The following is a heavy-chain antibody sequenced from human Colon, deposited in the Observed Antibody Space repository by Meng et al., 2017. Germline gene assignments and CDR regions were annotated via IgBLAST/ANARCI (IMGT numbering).Heavy chain of an antibody. Sequence: VTLVQSGGVVVQPGTSLRLSCSASGFNFRELGLHWVRQAPGKGLEWVAAVTYDGTKQYYADSVKGRFIIPRDNSDNTLYLQMGSLKPDDTAIYYCAKEWSSSYAYYDAWGQGTLVTVSS. D-gene: IGHD2-21*01. CDR1: GFNFRELG. J-gene: IGHJ5*01. CDR3: AKEWSSSYAYYDA. CDR2: VTYDGTKQ. V-gene: IGHV3-30*04.